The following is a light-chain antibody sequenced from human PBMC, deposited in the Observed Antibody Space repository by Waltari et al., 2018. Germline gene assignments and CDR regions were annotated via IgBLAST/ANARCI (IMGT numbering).Light chain of an antibody. CDR3: QQYHSPPYT. CDR2: WAS. Sequence: DIVMTQSPDSPAVALGERASINLQSSQSVFYSSNNKNYLACYQHKPGQPPKLLIHWASTRESGVPDRFSGSGSGTDFTLTISSLQAEDVAVYYCQQYHSPPYTFGQGTRLEIK. V-gene: IGKV4-1*01. CDR1: QSVFYSSNNKNY. J-gene: IGKJ2*01.